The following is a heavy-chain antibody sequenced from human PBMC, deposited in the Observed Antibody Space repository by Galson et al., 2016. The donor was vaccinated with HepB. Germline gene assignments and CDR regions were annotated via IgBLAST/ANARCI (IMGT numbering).Heavy chain of an antibody. CDR1: GFDFGHYW. V-gene: IGHV3-7*03. Sequence: SLRLSCAASGFDFGHYWMSWARQAPGEGLEWVANTKPNGGDTYYVASVRGRFVISRDNAKNVLVLQMTTLRGEDTALYYCARWGVTAGLDNWGQGTLVTVSS. CDR2: TKPNGGDT. J-gene: IGHJ4*02. D-gene: IGHD3-16*01. CDR3: ARWGVTAGLDN.